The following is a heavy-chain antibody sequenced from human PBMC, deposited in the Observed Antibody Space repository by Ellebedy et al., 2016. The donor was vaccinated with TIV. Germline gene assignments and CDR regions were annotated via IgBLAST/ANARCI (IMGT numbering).Heavy chain of an antibody. V-gene: IGHV1-24*01. Sequence: ASVKVSXXVSGYTLTELSMHWVRQAPGKGLEWMGGFDPEDGETIYAQKFQGRVTMTEDTSTDTAYMELSSLRSEDTAVYYCATGVLRFLEWLLPFDYWGQGTLVTVSS. CDR1: GYTLTELS. CDR3: ATGVLRFLEWLLPFDY. J-gene: IGHJ4*02. CDR2: FDPEDGET. D-gene: IGHD3-3*01.